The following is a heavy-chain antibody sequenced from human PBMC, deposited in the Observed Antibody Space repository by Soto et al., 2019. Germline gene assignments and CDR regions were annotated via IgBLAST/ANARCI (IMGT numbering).Heavy chain of an antibody. V-gene: IGHV1-18*01. CDR1: GYTFASYG. D-gene: IGHD6-6*01. Sequence: SVEATCKASGYTFASYGLSSVRQASGQGLVWLGWISVYNGNTNYAQKLQGRVTMTTDTSTSTAFMELRSLRSVYTAVYYCARVGSSSPGAFDIWGQGTMVTVSS. J-gene: IGHJ3*02. CDR2: ISVYNGNT. CDR3: ARVGSSSPGAFDI.